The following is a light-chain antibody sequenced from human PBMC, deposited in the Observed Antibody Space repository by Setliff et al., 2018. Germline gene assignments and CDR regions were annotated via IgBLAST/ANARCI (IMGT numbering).Light chain of an antibody. J-gene: IGLJ2*01. V-gene: IGLV1-51*01. CDR2: DNN. Sequence: GQKVTISCSGSSSNIGNNYVSWYQQLPGTAPKLLIYDNNKRPSGIPDRFSGSKSGTSATLGITGLQTGDEADYYCGTWDSSLSAVVFGGGTK. CDR1: SSNIGNNY. CDR3: GTWDSSLSAVV.